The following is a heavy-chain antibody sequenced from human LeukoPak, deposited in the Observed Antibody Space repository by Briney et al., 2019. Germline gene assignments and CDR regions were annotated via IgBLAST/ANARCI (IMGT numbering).Heavy chain of an antibody. V-gene: IGHV3-7*03. Sequence: PGGSLGLSCAASGFTFSSHWMSWVRQAPGKGLEWVANINQDGSEKYYVDSVKGRFTISRDNAKNSLYLQMNSLRAEDTAVYYCARDGTAPGVYFDYWGQGTLVTVSS. D-gene: IGHD6-13*01. CDR3: ARDGTAPGVYFDY. CDR2: INQDGSEK. CDR1: GFTFSSHW. J-gene: IGHJ4*02.